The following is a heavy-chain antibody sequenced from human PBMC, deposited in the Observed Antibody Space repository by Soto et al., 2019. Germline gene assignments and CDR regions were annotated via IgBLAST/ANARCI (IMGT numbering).Heavy chain of an antibody. V-gene: IGHV1-3*01. CDR2: INAGNGDT. J-gene: IGHJ4*02. Sequence: GASVKVSCNASGYTFTANATHWVGQAPGQRVEWMGWINAGNGDTKYSEKFQGRVTITRNTYENTADMEMSSLRSEDTAVYYCVKDLAAVAEPYYFDYWGQGTQVTDTS. CDR1: GYTFTANA. D-gene: IGHD6-19*01. CDR3: VKDLAAVAEPYYFDY.